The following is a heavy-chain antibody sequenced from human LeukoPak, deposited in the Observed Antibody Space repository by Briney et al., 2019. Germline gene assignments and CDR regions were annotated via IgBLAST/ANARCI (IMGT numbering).Heavy chain of an antibody. D-gene: IGHD1-26*01. CDR3: ARDGGLLNYYYMDV. V-gene: IGHV3-21*01. Sequence: GGSLRLSCAASGFTFSSYSMNWVRQAPGKGLEWVSSISTSTSYIYYADSVKGRFTISRDNAKNSLYLQVSSLRAEDTAVYYCARDGGLLNYYYMDVWGKGTTVTVSS. CDR2: ISTSTSYI. J-gene: IGHJ6*03. CDR1: GFTFSSYS.